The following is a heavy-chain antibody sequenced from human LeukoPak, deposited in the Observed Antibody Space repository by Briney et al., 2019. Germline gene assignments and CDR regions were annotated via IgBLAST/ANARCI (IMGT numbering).Heavy chain of an antibody. CDR3: ARRESVAAVDY. CDR1: GYTYTRYN. D-gene: IGHD6-19*01. J-gene: IGHJ4*02. CDR2: INTNTGNP. Sequence: VASVKVSCKASGYTYTRYNMNWVRQAPGQAFEWMGWINTNTGNPTYAQGFTGRFVFSLDTSVSTAYLQISSLKAEDTGVYYCARRESVAAVDYWGQGTLVTVSP. V-gene: IGHV7-4-1*02.